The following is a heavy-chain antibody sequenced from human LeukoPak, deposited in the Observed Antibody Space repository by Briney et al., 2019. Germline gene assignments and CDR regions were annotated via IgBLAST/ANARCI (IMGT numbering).Heavy chain of an antibody. CDR1: GYTFTSYD. D-gene: IGHD2/OR15-2a*01. Sequence: GASVKVSCKASGYTFTSYDINWVRQATGQGLEWMGWMNPNSGNTGYAQKFQGRVTITRNTSISTAYMELSSLRSEDTAVYYCARGQSFYPYYYYYMDVWGKGTTVTVSS. V-gene: IGHV1-8*01. CDR2: MNPNSGNT. J-gene: IGHJ6*03. CDR3: ARGQSFYPYYYYYMDV.